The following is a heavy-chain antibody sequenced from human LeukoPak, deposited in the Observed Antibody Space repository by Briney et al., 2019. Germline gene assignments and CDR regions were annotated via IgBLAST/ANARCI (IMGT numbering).Heavy chain of an antibody. CDR3: ARAQYYYDSSGYYPDV. J-gene: IGHJ6*04. CDR2: IIPILGIA. CDR1: GGTFSSYA. V-gene: IGHV1-69*04. Sequence: ASVKGSCKASGGTFSSYAISCVRQAPGQGLEWMGRIIPILGIANYAQKFQGRVTITTDESTSTAYMELSSLRSEDTAVYYCARAQYYYDSSGYYPDVWGKGTTVTVSS. D-gene: IGHD3-22*01.